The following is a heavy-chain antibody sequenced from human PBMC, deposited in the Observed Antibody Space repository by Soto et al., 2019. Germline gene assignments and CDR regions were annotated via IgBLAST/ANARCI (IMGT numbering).Heavy chain of an antibody. CDR1: GFTFSSYG. Sequence: QVQLVESGGGVVQPGRSLRLSYAASGFTFSSYGMHWVRQAPGKGLEWVAVIWYDGSNKYYADSVKGRFTISRDNSKNTLYLQMNSLRAEDTAVYYCARDRARYCSGGSCHNWFDPWGQGTLVTVSS. CDR3: ARDRARYCSGGSCHNWFDP. J-gene: IGHJ5*02. V-gene: IGHV3-33*01. D-gene: IGHD2-15*01. CDR2: IWYDGSNK.